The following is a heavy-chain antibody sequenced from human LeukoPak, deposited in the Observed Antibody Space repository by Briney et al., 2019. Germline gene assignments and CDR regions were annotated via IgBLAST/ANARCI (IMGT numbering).Heavy chain of an antibody. CDR2: TIPIFGTA. CDR1: GGTFSSYA. CDR3: ARVRRLERRKALYYFDY. Sequence: ASVKVSCKASGGTFSSYAISWVRQAPGQGLEWMGGTIPIFGTANYAQKFQGRVTITADESTSTAYMELSSLRSEDTAVYYCARVRRLERRKALYYFDYWGQGTLVTVSS. J-gene: IGHJ4*02. V-gene: IGHV1-69*13. D-gene: IGHD1-1*01.